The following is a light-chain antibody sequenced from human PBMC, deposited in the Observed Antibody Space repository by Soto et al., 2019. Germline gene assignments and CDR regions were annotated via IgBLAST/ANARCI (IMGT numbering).Light chain of an antibody. CDR3: QQLDSYPYT. CDR1: RGISSY. Sequence: DIQLTQSPSFLSASVGDRVTITCRASRGISSYLAWFQQIPGKPPKLVIYAASTLQPGVPSRFSGGGSGTEFTLTISSLQHEDFATYYCQQLDSYPYTFGQGTKLEIK. CDR2: AAS. V-gene: IGKV1-9*01. J-gene: IGKJ2*01.